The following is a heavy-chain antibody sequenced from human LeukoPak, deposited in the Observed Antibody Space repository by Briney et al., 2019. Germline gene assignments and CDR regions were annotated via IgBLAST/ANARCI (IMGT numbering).Heavy chain of an antibody. CDR2: ISAYNGNT. D-gene: IGHD3-3*01. V-gene: IGHV1-18*01. Sequence: ASVKVSCKASGYTSTSYGISWVRQAPGQGLEWMGWISAYNGNTNYAQKLQGRVTMTTDTSTSTAYMELRSLRSDDTAVYYCAREKNDFWSGRYYYYGMDVWGQGTTVTVSS. CDR3: AREKNDFWSGRYYYYGMDV. CDR1: GYTSTSYG. J-gene: IGHJ6*02.